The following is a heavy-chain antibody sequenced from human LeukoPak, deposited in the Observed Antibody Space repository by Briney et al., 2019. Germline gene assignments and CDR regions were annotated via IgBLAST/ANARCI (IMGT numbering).Heavy chain of an antibody. CDR1: GFTFSNAW. V-gene: IGHV3-15*01. J-gene: IGHJ4*02. D-gene: IGHD3-3*01. CDR3: TAREQLYSDFWSGYSFDY. CDR2: IKSKTDGGTT. Sequence: GGSLRLSCAASGFTFSNAWMSWVRQAPGKGLEWVGRIKSKTDGGTTDYAAPVKGRFTISRDDSKNTLYLQMNSLKTEDTAVYYCTAREQLYSDFWSGYSFDYWGQGTLVTVSS.